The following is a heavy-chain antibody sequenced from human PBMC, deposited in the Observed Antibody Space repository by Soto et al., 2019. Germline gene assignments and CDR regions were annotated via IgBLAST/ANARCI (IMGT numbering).Heavy chain of an antibody. Sequence: QVQLVQSGAEVKKPGASVKVSCKASGYTFTGYYMHWVRQAPGQGLEWMGWINPNSGGTNYAQKFQGRVTMTRDTSISTAYMELSRLRSDDTAVYYCAREYYYGSGSYRFDPWGQGTLVTASS. J-gene: IGHJ5*02. CDR3: AREYYYGSGSYRFDP. V-gene: IGHV1-2*02. CDR1: GYTFTGYY. CDR2: INPNSGGT. D-gene: IGHD3-10*01.